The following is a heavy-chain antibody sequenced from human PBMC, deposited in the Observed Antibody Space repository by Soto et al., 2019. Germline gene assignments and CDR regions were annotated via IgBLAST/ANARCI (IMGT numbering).Heavy chain of an antibody. D-gene: IGHD3-10*01. J-gene: IGHJ4*02. Sequence: LRLSCAGSGFTFSSYMMNWVRQAPGKGLEWVASISSGSSYIYYADSVKGRFTISRDNSKNTLYLQMNSLRAEDTAVYYCAKSLGGLFTYYFDYWGQGTLVTVYS. CDR1: GFTFSSYM. CDR2: ISSGSSYI. CDR3: AKSLGGLFTYYFDY. V-gene: IGHV3-21*04.